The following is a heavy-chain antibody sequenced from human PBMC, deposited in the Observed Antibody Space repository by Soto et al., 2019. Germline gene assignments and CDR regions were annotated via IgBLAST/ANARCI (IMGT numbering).Heavy chain of an antibody. Sequence: EVQLVESGGGLVKPGGSLRLSCAASGFTFSSYSMNWVRQAPGKGLEWVSSISSSSSFIYYADSVKGRFTISRDNAKNSLYLQRISLRAEDTAVYYCARDTYYYGSGSYSPWGQGTLVTVSS. V-gene: IGHV3-21*01. CDR2: ISSSSSFI. CDR1: GFTFSSYS. CDR3: ARDTYYYGSGSYSP. J-gene: IGHJ5*02. D-gene: IGHD3-10*01.